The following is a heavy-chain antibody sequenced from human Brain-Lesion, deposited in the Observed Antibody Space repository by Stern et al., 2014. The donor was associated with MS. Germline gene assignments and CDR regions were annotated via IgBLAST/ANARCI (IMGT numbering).Heavy chain of an antibody. CDR3: ARDRTCTGGSCYGT. Sequence: EVQLVQSGGKLIQPGESLRISCAASGFSVSNNYMTWVRQAPGKGLEWVCFIYSGGGTYYADSVKGRFTISRDNSKNTLYLQMNNLRAEDTAVYYCARDRTCTGGSCYGTWGQGTLVTVSS. J-gene: IGHJ5*02. CDR1: GFSVSNNY. CDR2: IYSGGGT. V-gene: IGHV3-53*01. D-gene: IGHD2-15*01.